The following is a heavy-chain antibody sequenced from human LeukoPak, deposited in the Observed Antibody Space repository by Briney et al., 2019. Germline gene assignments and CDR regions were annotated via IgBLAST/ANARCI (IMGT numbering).Heavy chain of an antibody. Sequence: GGSLRLSCAASGFTFKDYAMHWGRQAPRKGLEWVSLISGDGGTTFYGDSVKGRFTISRDNSKSSLYLQMNSLRVEDTAFYYCAKDIGERGYKDYWGQGTLVTVSS. V-gene: IGHV3-43*02. CDR3: AKDIGERGYKDY. CDR1: GFTFKDYA. J-gene: IGHJ4*02. D-gene: IGHD5-18*01. CDR2: ISGDGGTT.